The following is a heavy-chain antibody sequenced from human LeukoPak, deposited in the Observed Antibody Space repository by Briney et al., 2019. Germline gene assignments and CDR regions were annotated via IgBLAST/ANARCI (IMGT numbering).Heavy chain of an antibody. CDR1: GYSFTSYW. V-gene: IGHV5-10-1*01. J-gene: IGHJ4*02. CDR3: ARLQRGYSGYDYLGAFDY. CDR2: IDPSDSYT. D-gene: IGHD5-12*01. Sequence: GESLKISCKGSGYSFTSYWISWVRQMPGKGLEWMGRIDPSDSYTNYSPSFQGHVTISADKSISTAYLQWSSLKASDTAMYYCARLQRGYSGYDYLGAFDYWGQGTLVTVSS.